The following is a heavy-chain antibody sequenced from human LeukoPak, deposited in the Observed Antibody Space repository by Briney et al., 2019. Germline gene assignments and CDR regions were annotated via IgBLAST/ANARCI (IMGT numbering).Heavy chain of an antibody. CDR3: ASSASGYIDY. CDR1: GGSISSSSYY. Sequence: PSETLSLTCTVSGGSISSSSYYWGWIRQPPGKGLEWIGSIYYSGSTYYNPSLKSRVTISVDTSKNQFSLKLSSVTAADTAVYYCASSASGYIDYWGQGTLVTVPS. V-gene: IGHV4-39*01. J-gene: IGHJ4*02. CDR2: IYYSGST. D-gene: IGHD3-3*01.